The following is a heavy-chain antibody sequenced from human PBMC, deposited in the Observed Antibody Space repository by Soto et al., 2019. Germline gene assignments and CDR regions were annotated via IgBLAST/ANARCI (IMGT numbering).Heavy chain of an antibody. Sequence: GGSLRLSCVGSGFRISNYFMSWVRQAPGKGLEWVANIKEDGSEKYYVESVKGRFTISRDNAKNSLYLQVNSLRDEGTAVYYCARPRFRGMDVWGQGTTVTVSS. CDR2: IKEDGSEK. CDR3: ARPRFRGMDV. CDR1: GFRISNYF. V-gene: IGHV3-7*03. J-gene: IGHJ6*02. D-gene: IGHD3-10*01.